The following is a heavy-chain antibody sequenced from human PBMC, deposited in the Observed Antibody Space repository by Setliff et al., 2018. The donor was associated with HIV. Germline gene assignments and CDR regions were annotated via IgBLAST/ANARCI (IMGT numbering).Heavy chain of an antibody. CDR1: GYTFTDYY. Sequence: ASVKVSCKASGYTFTDYYIHWVRQAPGQGLEWMGWINPNSSDTNYAQKFQGRVTMTRDTSISTAYMGLGRLRSDDTAVYYCARRVPPIPSGDLDYWGQGTLVTVSS. CDR3: ARRVPPIPSGDLDY. J-gene: IGHJ4*02. CDR2: INPNSSDT. D-gene: IGHD4-17*01. V-gene: IGHV1-2*02.